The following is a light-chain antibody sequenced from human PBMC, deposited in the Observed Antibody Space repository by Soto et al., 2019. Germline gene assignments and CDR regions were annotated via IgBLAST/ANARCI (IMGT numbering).Light chain of an antibody. CDR1: QSIDRW. J-gene: IGKJ2*01. CDR3: QHYALYSPPYT. CDR2: KSS. Sequence: DIQMTQSPSTLSASVGDRVTITCRASQSIDRWLAWYQQKPGIAPTLLLYKSSNLESGVQSRFSGSGSGSEFTLTLSSLQPYEFATYYCQHYALYSPPYTFCQGTKLEIK. V-gene: IGKV1-5*03.